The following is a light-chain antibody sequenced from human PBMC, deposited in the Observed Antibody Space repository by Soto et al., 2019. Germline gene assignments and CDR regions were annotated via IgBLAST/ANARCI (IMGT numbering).Light chain of an antibody. J-gene: IGKJ4*01. CDR3: QQYDNLPLT. Sequence: DIQMTQSPSSLSASVGDRVTITCQASQDISNYLNWYQQKPGKAPKLLIYDASNLETGVPSRFSGSGSGTDFTFTISSLQPEEIATYYCQQYDNLPLTFGGGTKV. CDR1: QDISNY. V-gene: IGKV1-33*01. CDR2: DAS.